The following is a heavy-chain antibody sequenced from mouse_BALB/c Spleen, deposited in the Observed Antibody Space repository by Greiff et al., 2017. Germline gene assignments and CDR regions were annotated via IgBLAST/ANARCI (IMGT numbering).Heavy chain of an antibody. CDR3: VREGITTNSWYFDV. CDR1: GFTFNTYA. CDR2: IRSKSNNYAT. J-gene: IGHJ1*01. Sequence: EVKLVESGGGLVQPKGSLKLSCAASGFTFNTYAMHWVCQAPGKGLEWVARIRSKSNNYATYYADSVKDRFTISRDDSQSMLYLQMNNLKTEDTAMYYGVREGITTNSWYFDVWGAGTTVTVSS. V-gene: IGHV10-3*03. D-gene: IGHD1-1*01.